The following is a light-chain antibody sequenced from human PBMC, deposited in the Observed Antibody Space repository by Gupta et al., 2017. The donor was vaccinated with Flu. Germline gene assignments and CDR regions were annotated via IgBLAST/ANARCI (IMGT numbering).Light chain of an antibody. J-gene: IGKJ3*01. Sequence: DIQITQSPSSLSASVGDRVPITFRASQGISNHLAWLPQKAGKAPKSLIYGASTLQSGVPSKFSGSGFGTDFTLTISSLQPEDFATYYCQQYNSYPFTFGPGTKVEI. V-gene: IGKV1-16*02. CDR2: GAS. CDR1: QGISNH. CDR3: QQYNSYPFT.